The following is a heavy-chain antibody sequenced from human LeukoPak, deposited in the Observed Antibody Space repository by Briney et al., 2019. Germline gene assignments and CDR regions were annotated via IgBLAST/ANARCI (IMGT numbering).Heavy chain of an antibody. Sequence: PSETLSLTCTVSGGSISSYYWSWIRQPAGKGLEWIGRIYTSGSTNYNPSLKSRVTISVDTSKNQFSLKLSSVTAADTAVYYCAREVGYCSSTSCYSRDSFYYYMDVWGKGTTVTVSS. V-gene: IGHV4-4*07. D-gene: IGHD2-2*02. J-gene: IGHJ6*03. CDR2: IYTSGST. CDR1: GGSISSYY. CDR3: AREVGYCSSTSCYSRDSFYYYMDV.